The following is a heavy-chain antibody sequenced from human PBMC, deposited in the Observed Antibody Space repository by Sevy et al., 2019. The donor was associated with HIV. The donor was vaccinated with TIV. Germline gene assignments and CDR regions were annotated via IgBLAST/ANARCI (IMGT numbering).Heavy chain of an antibody. J-gene: IGHJ6*04. CDR3: AKDPPSYDFWSGPPTGMDV. D-gene: IGHD3-3*01. CDR2: ISSSSSAI. V-gene: IGHV3-48*01. Sequence: GGSLRLSCAASGFTFSSYSMNWVRQAPGRGLEWISYISSSSSAIYYADSVKGRFTISRDNSKNTLYLQMNSLRAEDTAVYYCAKDPPSYDFWSGPPTGMDVWGKGTTVTVSS. CDR1: GFTFSSYS.